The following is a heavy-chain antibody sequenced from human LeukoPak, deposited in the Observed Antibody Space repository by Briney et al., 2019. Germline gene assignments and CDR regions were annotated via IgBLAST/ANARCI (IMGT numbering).Heavy chain of an antibody. CDR1: GFTFSSYA. J-gene: IGHJ6*04. V-gene: IGHV3-23*01. D-gene: IGHD5-18*01. Sequence: PGGSLRLSCAASGFTFSSYAMSWVRQAPGKGLEWVSAISCSGGSTYYADSVKGRFTISRDNSKNTLYLQMNSLRAEDTAVYYCAKDRREYSYGRSNVDVWGKGTTVTVSS. CDR2: ISCSGGST. CDR3: AKDRREYSYGRSNVDV.